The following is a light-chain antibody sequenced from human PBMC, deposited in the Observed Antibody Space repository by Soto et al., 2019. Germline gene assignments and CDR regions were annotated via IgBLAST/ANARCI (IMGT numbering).Light chain of an antibody. CDR1: QNIVDW. J-gene: IGKJ1*01. CDR2: KAS. Sequence: DIQLTQSPSTLSASVGDRVTFACRASQNIVDWLAWYQQKPGKAPKLLIYKASNLESGVPSRFGGSGSGSECTLTSSNLQADDFGTYYGQQYKDSPWTFGQGTKVDIK. V-gene: IGKV1-5*03. CDR3: QQYKDSPWT.